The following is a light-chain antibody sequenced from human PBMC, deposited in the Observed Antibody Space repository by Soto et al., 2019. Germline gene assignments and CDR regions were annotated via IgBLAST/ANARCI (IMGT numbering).Light chain of an antibody. CDR1: ESPADRDGNTF. J-gene: IGKJ2*01. CDR3: MQGTQWPYT. Sequence: DVVLTQSPLFLPVTLGQPASISCRSSESPADRDGNTFLNWFQQKPGQSPRRLIYKISNRDSGVPDRFSGSGSGTDFTLTISGVEAEDVAVYYCMQGTQWPYTFGQGTKLEI. V-gene: IGKV2-30*01. CDR2: KIS.